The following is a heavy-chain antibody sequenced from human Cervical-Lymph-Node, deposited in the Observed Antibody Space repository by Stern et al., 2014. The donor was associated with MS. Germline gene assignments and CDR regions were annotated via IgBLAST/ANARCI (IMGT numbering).Heavy chain of an antibody. CDR2: IHHSGVT. V-gene: IGHV4-31*03. Sequence: QVQLQESGPGLVKPSQTLSLTCTVSGASIKTIGYFWSWVRQPPGKGLEWIGFIHHSGVTFYNETLKSRVPLSQDTSANQFSLRLTSVTAADTALYFCMRGDYWGRGILVAVSS. J-gene: IGHJ4*02. CDR1: GASIKTIGYF. CDR3: MRGDY.